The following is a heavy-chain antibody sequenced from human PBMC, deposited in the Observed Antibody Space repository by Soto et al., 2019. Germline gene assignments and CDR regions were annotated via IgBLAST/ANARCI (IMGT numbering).Heavy chain of an antibody. CDR2: ISWNSGSI. CDR3: AKAVAASPAPTYSYYGMGV. D-gene: IGHD2-15*01. V-gene: IGHV3-9*01. Sequence: EVQLVESGGGLVQPGRSLRLSCAASGFTFDDYAMHWVRQAPGKGLEWVSGISWNSGSIGYADSVKGRFTISRDNAKNVLYLQMNSLRAADTALYYCAKAVAASPAPTYSYYGMGVWGQGTTFTVSS. CDR1: GFTFDDYA. J-gene: IGHJ6*02.